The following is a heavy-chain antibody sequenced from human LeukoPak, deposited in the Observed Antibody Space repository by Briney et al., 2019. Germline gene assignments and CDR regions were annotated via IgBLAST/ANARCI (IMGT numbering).Heavy chain of an antibody. CDR1: GFTFSSYS. CDR2: ISSSSSTI. CDR3: ARGTTGTTGYYYYMDV. J-gene: IGHJ6*03. Sequence: GGPLRLSCAASGFTFSSYSMNWVRQAPGKGLEWVSYISSSSSTIYYADSVKGRFTISRDNAKNSLYLQMNSLRAEDTAVYYCARGTTGTTGYYYYMDVWGKGTTVTVSS. V-gene: IGHV3-48*04. D-gene: IGHD1-1*01.